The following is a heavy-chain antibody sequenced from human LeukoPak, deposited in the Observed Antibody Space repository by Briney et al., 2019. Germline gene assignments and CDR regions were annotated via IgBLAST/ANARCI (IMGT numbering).Heavy chain of an antibody. CDR1: GGSFSGYY. CDR2: INHSGST. CDR3: ARGVVLLWFGELLNVRLGFDY. Sequence: PSETLSLTCAVYGGSFSGYYWSWIRQPPGKGLEWIGEINHSGSTNYNPSLKSRVTISVDTSKNQFPLKLSSVTAADTAVYYCARGVVLLWFGELLNVRLGFDYWGQGTLVTVSS. V-gene: IGHV4-34*01. J-gene: IGHJ4*02. D-gene: IGHD3-10*01.